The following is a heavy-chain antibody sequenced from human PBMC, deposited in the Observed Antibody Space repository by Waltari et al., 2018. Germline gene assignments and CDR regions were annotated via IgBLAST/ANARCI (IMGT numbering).Heavy chain of an antibody. D-gene: IGHD3-10*01. CDR3: ARVGSPTHLFYYSYMDV. Sequence: QVQLQQWGAGLLKPSETLSLTCAVYGGSFSGYYWSWIRQPPGKGLEWIGEINHSVSTNYNPSLKSRVTISVDTSKNQFSLKLSSVTAADTAVYYCARVGSPTHLFYYSYMDVWGKGTTVTVSS. J-gene: IGHJ6*03. CDR2: INHSVST. CDR1: GGSFSGYY. V-gene: IGHV4-34*01.